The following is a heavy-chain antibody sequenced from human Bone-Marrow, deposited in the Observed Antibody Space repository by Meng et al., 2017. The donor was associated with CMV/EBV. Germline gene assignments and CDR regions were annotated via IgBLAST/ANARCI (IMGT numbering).Heavy chain of an antibody. J-gene: IGHJ4*02. CDR3: ARSATAEWLLFDY. Sequence: SETLSLTCTVSGGSISSYYWSWIRQPPGKGLEWIGYIYYSGSTNYNPSLKSRVTISVDTSKNQFSLKLSPVTAVDTAVYYCARSATAEWLLFDYWGQGTLVNVSS. CDR2: IYYSGST. D-gene: IGHD3-3*01. V-gene: IGHV4-59*01. CDR1: GGSISSYY.